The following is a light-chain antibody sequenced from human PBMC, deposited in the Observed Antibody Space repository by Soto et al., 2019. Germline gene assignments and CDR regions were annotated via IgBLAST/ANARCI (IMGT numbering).Light chain of an antibody. V-gene: IGLV2-18*02. CDR3: SSFSSSSTFI. Sequence: QSVLTQPPSVSGSPGQSVTISCTGTSSDVGGYNRVSWYQQPPGAAPKLMISEVSNRPSGVPDRFSGSKSGNTASLIISGLQDEDEADYYCSSFSSSSTFIFGGGTKLTVL. CDR1: SSDVGGYNR. CDR2: EVS. J-gene: IGLJ2*01.